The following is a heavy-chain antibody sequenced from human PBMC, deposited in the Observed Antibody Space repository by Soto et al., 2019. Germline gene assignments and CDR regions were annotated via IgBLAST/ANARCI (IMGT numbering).Heavy chain of an antibody. V-gene: IGHV3-33*01. CDR3: ARHSVGATHLDC. J-gene: IGHJ4*02. CDR1: GFTLSSYG. Sequence: GGSLRLSCAASGFTLSSYGMHWVRQAPGKGLEWVAVIWYDGSNKYYADSVRGRFTISRDNSKNTLYLQMNSLRAEDTAVYYCARHSVGATHLDCWGQGTLVTVSS. D-gene: IGHD1-26*01. CDR2: IWYDGSNK.